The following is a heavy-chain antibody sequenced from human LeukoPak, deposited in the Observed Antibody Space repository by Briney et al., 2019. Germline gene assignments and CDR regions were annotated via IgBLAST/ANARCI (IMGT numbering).Heavy chain of an antibody. D-gene: IGHD2-15*01. CDR2: INHSGST. CDR1: GGSFSGYY. J-gene: IGHJ5*02. Sequence: KASETLSLTCAVYGGSFSGYYWSWIRQPPGKGLEWIGEINHSGSTNYNPSLKSRVTISVDTSKNQFSLKLGSVTAADTAVYYCARGGAVVVAARYRWFDPWGQGTLVTVSS. V-gene: IGHV4-34*01. CDR3: ARGGAVVVAARYRWFDP.